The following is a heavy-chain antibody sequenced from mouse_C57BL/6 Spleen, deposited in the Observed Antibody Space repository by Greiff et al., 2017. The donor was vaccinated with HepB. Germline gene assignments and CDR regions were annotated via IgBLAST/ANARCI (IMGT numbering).Heavy chain of an antibody. CDR2: ISYDGSN. CDR3: ARGEGSYYDYDVYFDY. CDR1: GYSITSGYY. D-gene: IGHD2-4*01. J-gene: IGHJ2*01. Sequence: ESGPGLVKPSQSLSLTCSVTGYSITSGYYWNWIRQFPGNKLEWMGYISYDGSNNYNPSLKNRISITRDTSKNQFFLKLNSVTTEDTATYYCARGEGSYYDYDVYFDYWGQGTTLTVSS. V-gene: IGHV3-6*01.